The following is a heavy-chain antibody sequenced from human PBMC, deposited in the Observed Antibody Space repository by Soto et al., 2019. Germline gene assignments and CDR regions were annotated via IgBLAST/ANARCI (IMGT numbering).Heavy chain of an antibody. CDR1: GGSISYYY. CDR2: IYSSGST. CDR3: ARDYGSGSYYTFDY. Sequence: QVQLQESGPGLVKPSETLSLTCTVSGGSISYYYWNWIRQSAGKGLEWIGRIYSSGSTNYNPSLKSRISMSIETSRSQFALKVRAVAAADTAVYYCARDYGSGSYYTFDYWGQGTQVTVSS. J-gene: IGHJ4*02. V-gene: IGHV4-4*07. D-gene: IGHD3-10*01.